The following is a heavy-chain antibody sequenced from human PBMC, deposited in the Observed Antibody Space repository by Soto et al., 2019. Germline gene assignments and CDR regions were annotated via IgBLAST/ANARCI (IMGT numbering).Heavy chain of an antibody. CDR2: ISSSTSYI. Sequence: GGSLRLSCAASGFTFSSFTINWVRQAPGKGLEWVSSISSSTSYIYYADTVKGRFTISIDNAKNTMYLQMNSLRAEDTAVYSGAKVCKWVLTADVEALNYHHYYGMDVWGQGTTVTVSS. J-gene: IGHJ6*02. CDR1: GFTFSSFT. D-gene: IGHD2-8*01. V-gene: IGHV3-21*06. CDR3: AKVCKWVLTADVEALNYHHYYGMDV.